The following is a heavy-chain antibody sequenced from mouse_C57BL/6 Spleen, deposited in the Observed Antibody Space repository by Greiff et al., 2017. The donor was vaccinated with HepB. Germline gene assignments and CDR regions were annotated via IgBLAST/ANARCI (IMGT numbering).Heavy chain of an antibody. CDR1: GYTFTSYW. CDR2: IHPNSGST. CDR3: ARTTIYYYGSSYDYAMDY. Sequence: QVQLQQPGAELVKPGASVKLSCKASGYTFTSYWMHWVKQRPGQGLEWIGMIHPNSGSTNYNEKFKSKATLTVDKSSSTAYMQLSSLTSADSAVYYCARTTIYYYGSSYDYAMDYWGQGTSVTVSS. V-gene: IGHV1-64*01. D-gene: IGHD1-1*01. J-gene: IGHJ4*01.